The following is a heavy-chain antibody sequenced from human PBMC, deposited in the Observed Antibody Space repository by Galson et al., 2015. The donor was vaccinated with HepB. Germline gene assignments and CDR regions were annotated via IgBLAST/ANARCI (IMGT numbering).Heavy chain of an antibody. CDR2: INSNSRYI. CDR3: ARAPRGSGSFADY. D-gene: IGHD3-10*01. Sequence: SLRLSCAASRFTFSSDSMTWVRQAPGQGLEWVSYINSNSRYIYYTDSMKGRFTISRDNAKNSLYLQMNSLRVEDTAVYYCARAPRGSGSFADYWGQGTLVTVSS. CDR1: RFTFSSDS. V-gene: IGHV3-21*01. J-gene: IGHJ4*02.